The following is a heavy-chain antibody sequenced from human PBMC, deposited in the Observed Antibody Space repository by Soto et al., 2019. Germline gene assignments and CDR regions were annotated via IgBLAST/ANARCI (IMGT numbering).Heavy chain of an antibody. V-gene: IGHV3-48*02. D-gene: IGHD2-2*01. CDR1: GFTFSSYS. CDR2: ISSSSSTI. CDR3: ARGVGYCSSTSCMFDY. Sequence: EVQLVESGGGLVQPGGSLRLSCAASGFTFSSYSMNWVRQAPGKGLEWVSYISSSSSTIYYADSVKGRFTISRDNAKNSLYLQMNSLRDVDTAVYYCARGVGYCSSTSCMFDYWGQGTLVTVSP. J-gene: IGHJ4*02.